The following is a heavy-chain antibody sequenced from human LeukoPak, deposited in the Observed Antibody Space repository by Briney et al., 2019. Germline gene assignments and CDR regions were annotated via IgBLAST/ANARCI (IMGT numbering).Heavy chain of an antibody. J-gene: IGHJ3*02. Sequence: GGSLRLSCAASGFTFSTYSMNWVRQAPGKGLEWVSSISSSSSYIYYADSVKGRITISRDNTKNSLYLQMNSLRAEDTAVYYCATFDYGDYLDAFDIWGQGTMVTVSS. V-gene: IGHV3-21*01. D-gene: IGHD4-17*01. CDR2: ISSSSSYI. CDR1: GFTFSTYS. CDR3: ATFDYGDYLDAFDI.